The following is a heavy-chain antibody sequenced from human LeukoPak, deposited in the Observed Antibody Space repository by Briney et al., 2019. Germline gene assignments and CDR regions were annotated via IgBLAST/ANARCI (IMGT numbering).Heavy chain of an antibody. J-gene: IGHJ4*02. CDR2: IRYDGSNK. D-gene: IGHD1-14*01. CDR3: VKDNPPDY. V-gene: IGHV3-30*02. CDR1: GFTFSNYG. Sequence: GGSLRLSCRASGFTFSNYGMLWVRQAPGKGLEWVAFIRYDGSNKFYADSVKGRVTISRDNSKNTLYLHINSLRVEDTAVYYCVKDNPPDYWGQGTLVIVSS.